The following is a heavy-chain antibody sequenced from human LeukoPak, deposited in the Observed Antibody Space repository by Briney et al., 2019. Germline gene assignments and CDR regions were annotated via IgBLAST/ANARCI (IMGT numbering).Heavy chain of an antibody. CDR2: ISSSSSII. D-gene: IGHD2-15*01. CDR1: GFTFGSYS. J-gene: IGHJ1*01. Sequence: PGGSLRLSCAASGFTFGSYSMNWVRQAPEKGLEWVSYISSSSSIIYYADSVKGRFTIPRDNAKNSLYLQMNSLRAEDTAVYYCARRTAGDCTGGSCYGFQHWGQGTLVTVSS. V-gene: IGHV3-48*04. CDR3: ARRTAGDCTGGSCYGFQH.